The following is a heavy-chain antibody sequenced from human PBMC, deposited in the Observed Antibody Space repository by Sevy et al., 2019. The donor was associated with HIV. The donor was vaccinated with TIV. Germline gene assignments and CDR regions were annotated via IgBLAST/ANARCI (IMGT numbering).Heavy chain of an antibody. V-gene: IGHV5-51*01. Sequence: GESLKISCKISGYSFTSYCIGWVRQMTGKGLEWMGIFCPGDSDISYSPSFQGQVTISADKSISTVYLQWRSLKASDTAMYYCTRQGPSDGMDVWGRGTTDTVSS. CDR3: TRQGPSDGMDV. CDR1: GYSFTSYC. CDR2: FCPGDSDI. J-gene: IGHJ6*02.